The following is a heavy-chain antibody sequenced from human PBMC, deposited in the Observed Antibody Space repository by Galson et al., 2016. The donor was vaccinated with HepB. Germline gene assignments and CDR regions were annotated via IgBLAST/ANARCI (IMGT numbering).Heavy chain of an antibody. CDR1: GFTFINYG. Sequence: SLRLSCAASGFTFINYGMHWVRQAPGKGLEWVALIWYDGTNKYYADSVKGRFTISRDNSKNTVYLQMNSLRAEDTAVYYCAKDGGDGYNLPYYHGMDAWAQGTTVTVSS. D-gene: IGHD5-24*01. CDR2: IWYDGTNK. J-gene: IGHJ6*02. CDR3: AKDGGDGYNLPYYHGMDA. V-gene: IGHV3-33*06.